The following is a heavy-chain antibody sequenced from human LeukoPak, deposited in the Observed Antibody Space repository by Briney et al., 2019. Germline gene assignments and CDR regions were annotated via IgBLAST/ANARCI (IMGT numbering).Heavy chain of an antibody. V-gene: IGHV5-51*01. CDR1: GYSFTSYW. CDR2: IYPGDPDT. D-gene: IGHD5-24*01. Sequence: GESLKISCKGSGYSFTSYWIGWVRQMPGKGLEWRGIIYPGDPDTRYSPSFQGQVTISADKSISTAYLQWSSLKASDTAMYYCARQVEMATITFGYWGQGTLVTVSS. CDR3: ARQVEMATITFGY. J-gene: IGHJ4*02.